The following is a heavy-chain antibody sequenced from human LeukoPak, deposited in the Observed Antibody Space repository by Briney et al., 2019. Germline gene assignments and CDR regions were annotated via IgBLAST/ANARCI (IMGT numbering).Heavy chain of an antibody. D-gene: IGHD3-3*01. Sequence: GGSLRLSCAASGFTVSSNYMSWVRQAPGKGLEWVSYISDSSTTIYYADSVKGRFTISRDNAKNSLYLQMNSLRAEDTAVYYCARDRGGAYDFWSGYYTGYFDYWGQGTLVPVSS. CDR2: ISDSSTTI. CDR3: ARDRGGAYDFWSGYYTGYFDY. CDR1: GFTVSSNY. J-gene: IGHJ4*02. V-gene: IGHV3-48*01.